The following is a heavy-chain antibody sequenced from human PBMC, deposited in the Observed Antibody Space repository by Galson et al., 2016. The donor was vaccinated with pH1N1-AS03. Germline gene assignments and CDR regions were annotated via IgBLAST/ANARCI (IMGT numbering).Heavy chain of an antibody. CDR3: ARGNPFLGSSWYEDS. CDR1: GGSLTDYQ. V-gene: IGHV4-34*01. CDR2: ISHSGIT. J-gene: IGHJ4*02. Sequence: ETLSLTCTVSGGSLTDYQWSWIRQSPGKGLEWIGEISHSGITDCNPSLKSRVSISVDTSKDQFSLNLSSMTAADAAVYYCARGNPFLGSSWYEDSWGQGTLGIVSS. D-gene: IGHD6-13*01.